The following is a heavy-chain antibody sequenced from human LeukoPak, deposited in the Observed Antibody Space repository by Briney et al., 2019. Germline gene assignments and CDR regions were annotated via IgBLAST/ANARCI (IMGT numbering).Heavy chain of an antibody. CDR2: MNPNSGNT. CDR3: ARRHDYGDYYFDY. J-gene: IGHJ4*02. V-gene: IGHV1-8*03. Sequence: GASVKVSCKASGYTFTSYDINWVRQATGQGLEWMGWMNPNSGNTGYAQKFQGRVTITRNTSISTAYMELSSLRSEDTAVYYCARRHDYGDYYFDYWGQGTLVTVSS. CDR1: GYTFTSYD. D-gene: IGHD4-17*01.